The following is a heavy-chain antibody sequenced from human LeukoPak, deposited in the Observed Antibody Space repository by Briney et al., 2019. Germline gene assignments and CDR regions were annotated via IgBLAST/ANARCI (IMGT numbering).Heavy chain of an antibody. D-gene: IGHD6-19*01. J-gene: IGHJ4*02. V-gene: IGHV3-21*04. CDR3: AKGSPGRTQWLAYFDY. CDR2: ISSSSTYI. Sequence: GGSLRLSCAASGFAFSDFTMSWVRQAPGQGLEWVSSISSSSTYINYADSLKGRFTVSRDNARNSLYLQIVSLRGEDTAVYYCAKGSPGRTQWLAYFDYWGQGTLVTVSS. CDR1: GFAFSDFT.